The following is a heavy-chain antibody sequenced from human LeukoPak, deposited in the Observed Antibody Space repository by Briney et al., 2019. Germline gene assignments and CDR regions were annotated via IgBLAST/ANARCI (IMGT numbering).Heavy chain of an antibody. CDR3: ARYRQEMATITPIDFFDY. J-gene: IGHJ4*02. V-gene: IGHV4-39*01. CDR1: GGSISSSSYY. Sequence: PSETLSLTCTVSGGSISSSSYYWGWIRQPPGKGLEWIGSIYYSGSTYYNPSLKSRVTISVDTSKNQFSLKLSSVTAADTAVYYCARYRQEMATITPIDFFDYWGQGTLVTVSS. CDR2: IYYSGST. D-gene: IGHD5-24*01.